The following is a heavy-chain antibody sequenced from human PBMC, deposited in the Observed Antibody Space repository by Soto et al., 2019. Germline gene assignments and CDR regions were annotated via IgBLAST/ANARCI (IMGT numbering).Heavy chain of an antibody. Sequence: SETLSLTCTVSGGPISSYYWSWIRQPPGKGLEWIGYVHDSWGSHYNPSLKSRVAISLDTSKSQFSLKLTSVTATDTAVYYCARGSYYDSSGYYGPWGQGTLVTVSS. D-gene: IGHD3-22*01. CDR1: GGPISSYY. CDR3: ARGSYYDSSGYYGP. CDR2: VHDSWGS. V-gene: IGHV4-59*08. J-gene: IGHJ5*02.